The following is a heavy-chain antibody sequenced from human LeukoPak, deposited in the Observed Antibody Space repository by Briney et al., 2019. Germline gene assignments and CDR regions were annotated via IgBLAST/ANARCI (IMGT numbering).Heavy chain of an antibody. CDR1: GFTFSSYS. CDR2: ISSSSSTI. CDR3: ARVGDYDFWSGYPYYYYYYMDV. Sequence: GGSLRLSCAASGFTFSSYSMNWVRQAPGKGLEWVSSISSSSSTIYYADSVKGRFTISRDNAKNSLYLQMNSLRAEDTAVYYCARVGDYDFWSGYPYYYYYYMDVWGKGTTVTVSS. V-gene: IGHV3-48*01. D-gene: IGHD3-3*01. J-gene: IGHJ6*03.